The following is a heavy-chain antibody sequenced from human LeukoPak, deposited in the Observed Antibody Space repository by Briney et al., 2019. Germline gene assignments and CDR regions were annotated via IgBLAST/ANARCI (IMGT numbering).Heavy chain of an antibody. D-gene: IGHD6-13*01. Sequence: PGGSLRLSCAASGFTFSSYSMNWVRQAPGKGLEWVSYISSSSSTIYYADSVKGRFTISRDNAKNSLYLQMNSLRAEDTAVYYCARDLWEQQLVRHEPTYYFDYWGQGTLVTVSS. V-gene: IGHV3-48*01. J-gene: IGHJ4*02. CDR3: ARDLWEQQLVRHEPTYYFDY. CDR2: ISSSSSTI. CDR1: GFTFSSYS.